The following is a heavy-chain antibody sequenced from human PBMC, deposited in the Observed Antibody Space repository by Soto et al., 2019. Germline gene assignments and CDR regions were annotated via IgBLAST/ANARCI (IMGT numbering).Heavy chain of an antibody. D-gene: IGHD6-6*01. CDR2: IWYDGSNK. CDR3: ARDRGSSSVSAPHPYPGYYMDV. Sequence: GGSLRLSCAASGFTFSSYGMHWVRQAPGKGLEWVAVIWYDGSNKYYADSVKGRFTISRDNSKNTLYLQMNSLRAEDTAVYYCARDRGSSSVSAPHPYPGYYMDVWGKGTTVTVSS. V-gene: IGHV3-33*01. J-gene: IGHJ6*03. CDR1: GFTFSSYG.